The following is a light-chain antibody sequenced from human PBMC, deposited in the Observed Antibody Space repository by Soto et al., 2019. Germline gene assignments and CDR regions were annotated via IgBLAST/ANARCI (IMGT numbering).Light chain of an antibody. V-gene: IGKV3-15*01. CDR1: QSVSSN. CDR3: QQYYSYPPIT. Sequence: EIVMPQSPATLSVSPGERATLSCMASQSVSSNLAWYQQKPGQAPRLLIYGASTRATGIPARFSGSGSGTEFTLTISSLQSEDFATYYCQQYYSYPPITFGQGTRLEI. J-gene: IGKJ5*01. CDR2: GAS.